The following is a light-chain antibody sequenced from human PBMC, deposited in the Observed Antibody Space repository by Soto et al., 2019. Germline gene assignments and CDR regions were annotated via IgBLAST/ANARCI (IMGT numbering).Light chain of an antibody. J-gene: IGKJ2*01. CDR1: EIVRHY. CDR2: DAS. V-gene: IGKV3-11*01. CDR3: QHRDNWSYI. Sequence: EIVLTQSPATLAFSPGERDTLSCRASEIVRHYVAWYQQKPGQAPRLLIYDASTRATGIPARFSGSGSGTDYTLSISSLEAEDFAVYYCQHRDNWSYIFGQGTKLEMK.